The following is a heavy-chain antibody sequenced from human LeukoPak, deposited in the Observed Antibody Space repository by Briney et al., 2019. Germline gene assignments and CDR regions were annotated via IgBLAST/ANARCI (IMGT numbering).Heavy chain of an antibody. Sequence: ASVKVSCKASGYTFTGYYMHWVRQAPGQGLEWMGWINPNSGGTNYAQKFQGRVTMTRDTSASTAYMELSSLRSEDTAVYYCARGRSGSYCGGEHYYYYMDVWGKGTTVTVSS. CDR2: INPNSGGT. D-gene: IGHD1-26*01. CDR3: ARGRSGSYCGGEHYYYYMDV. J-gene: IGHJ6*03. CDR1: GYTFTGYY. V-gene: IGHV1-2*02.